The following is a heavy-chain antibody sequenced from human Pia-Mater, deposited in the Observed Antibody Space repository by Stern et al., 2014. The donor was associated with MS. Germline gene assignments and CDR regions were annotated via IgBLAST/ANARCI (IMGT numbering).Heavy chain of an antibody. CDR2: ISFDGNKK. J-gene: IGHJ4*02. D-gene: IGHD6-19*01. Sequence: QVQLVESGGGVVQPGTSLRLSCAASGFTFSTYPIHWVRQAPGKVLEWVAVISFDGNKKYFADSVKGRFTISRDNSKNTMYLQMNSLRDEDTAIYYCARGYSSGWLFLLDYWGQGTLVIVSS. CDR1: GFTFSTYP. CDR3: ARGYSSGWLFLLDY. V-gene: IGHV3-30-3*01.